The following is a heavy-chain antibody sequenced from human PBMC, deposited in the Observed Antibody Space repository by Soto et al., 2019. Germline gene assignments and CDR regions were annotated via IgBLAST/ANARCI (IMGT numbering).Heavy chain of an antibody. D-gene: IGHD3-3*01. Sequence: TSETLSLTCSVSGASVTSSTYYWGWLRQPPGKGLEWIGYTYYSGSTRYSPSLKSRVTISIDTSKNQFSLILSSVTAADTAVYYCARGAAYDFWSGYYNYWGQGTLVTVSS. J-gene: IGHJ4*02. CDR1: GASVTSSTYY. CDR2: TYYSGST. V-gene: IGHV4-61*01. CDR3: ARGAAYDFWSGYYNY.